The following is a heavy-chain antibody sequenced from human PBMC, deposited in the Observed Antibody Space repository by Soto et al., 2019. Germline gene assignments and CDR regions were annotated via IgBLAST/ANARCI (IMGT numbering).Heavy chain of an antibody. CDR3: VRDHDGYNSHFDD. CDR1: GFTFSSYG. V-gene: IGHV3-33*01. D-gene: IGHD5-12*01. Sequence: GGSLRLSCAASGFTFSSYGMHWVRQAPGKGLEWVALIWYDGSNKYYADSVKGRFTISRDNSKNTVSLQMNSLRAEDTAIYYCVRDHDGYNSHFDDWGQGTLVTVSS. J-gene: IGHJ4*02. CDR2: IWYDGSNK.